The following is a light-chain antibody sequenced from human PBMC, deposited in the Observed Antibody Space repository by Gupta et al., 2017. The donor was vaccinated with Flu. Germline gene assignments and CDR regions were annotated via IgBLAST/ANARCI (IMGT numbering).Light chain of an antibody. CDR3: MFSDGDVVV. CDR1: TGAVTSTHY. V-gene: IGLV7-46*01. J-gene: IGLJ2*01. CDR2: DTN. Sequence: QAVVTQEPSLTVSPGGTVTLTCGSSTGAVTSTHYSYWFQQKPGQVPRTLIYDTNNKQSWTPARFSGSLLGGKAALTLSGAQPEDEAEYYCMFSDGDVVVFGGGTKLTVL.